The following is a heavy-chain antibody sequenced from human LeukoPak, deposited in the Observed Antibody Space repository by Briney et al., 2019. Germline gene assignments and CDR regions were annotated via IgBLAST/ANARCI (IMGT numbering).Heavy chain of an antibody. Sequence: GGSLRLSCAASGFTFDDYAMHWVRQAPGKGLEWVSGISWNSGSIGYADSVKGRFTISGDDAKNSLYLQMNSLRAEDTALYYCAKDGKLYYYDSSGYPRSYFQHWGQGTLVTVSS. D-gene: IGHD3-22*01. J-gene: IGHJ1*01. CDR3: AKDGKLYYYDSSGYPRSYFQH. CDR2: ISWNSGSI. CDR1: GFTFDDYA. V-gene: IGHV3-9*01.